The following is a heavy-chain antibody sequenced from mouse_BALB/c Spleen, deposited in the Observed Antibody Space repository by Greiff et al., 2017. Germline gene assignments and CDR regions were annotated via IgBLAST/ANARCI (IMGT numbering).Heavy chain of an antibody. CDR2: IRSKSNNYAT. CDR3: VRGDAMDY. J-gene: IGHJ4*01. CDR1: GFTFNTYA. Sequence: EVQLVESGGGLVQPKGSLKLSCAASGFTFNTYAMHWVCQAPGKGLEWVARIRSKSNNYATYYADSVKDRFTISRDDSQSMLYLQMNNLKTEDTAMYYCVRGDAMDYWGQGTSVTVSS. V-gene: IGHV10-3*03.